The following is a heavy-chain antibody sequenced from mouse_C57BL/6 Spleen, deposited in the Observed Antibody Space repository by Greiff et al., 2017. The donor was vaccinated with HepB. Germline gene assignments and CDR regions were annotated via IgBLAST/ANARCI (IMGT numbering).Heavy chain of an antibody. Sequence: EVKVVESGGGLVKPGGSLKLSCAASGFTFSDYGMHWVRQAPEKGLEWVAYISSGSSTIYYADTVKGRFTISRDNAKNTLFLQMTSLRSEDTAMYYCANYYGSSGFAYWGQGTLVTVSA. CDR3: ANYYGSSGFAY. CDR2: ISSGSSTI. D-gene: IGHD1-1*01. CDR1: GFTFSDYG. V-gene: IGHV5-17*01. J-gene: IGHJ3*01.